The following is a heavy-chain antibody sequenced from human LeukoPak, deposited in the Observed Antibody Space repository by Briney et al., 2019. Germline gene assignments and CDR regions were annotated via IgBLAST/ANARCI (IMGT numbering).Heavy chain of an antibody. V-gene: IGHV6-1*01. J-gene: IGHJ6*04. D-gene: IGHD1-26*01. CDR1: GDSVSSNSAA. CDR3: VRGGGSLNV. CDR2: TYYRSTWYN. Sequence: SQTLSLTCAISGDSVSSNSAAWSWIRQSPSRGLEWLGRTYYRSTWYNNYAVSVKSRITINPDTSRNQFSLQLNSVTPEDTAVYYCVRGGGSLNVWGKGTTVTVSS.